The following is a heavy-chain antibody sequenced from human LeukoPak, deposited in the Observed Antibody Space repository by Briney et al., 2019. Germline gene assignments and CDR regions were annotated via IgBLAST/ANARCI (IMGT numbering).Heavy chain of an antibody. CDR1: GYSFTSYW. CDR3: ARQDRYCTNGVCYLDAFDI. D-gene: IGHD2-8*01. Sequence: PGESLKISCKGSGYSFTSYWIGWVRQMPGKGLEWMGIIYPGDSDTRYSPSFQGQVTISADKSINTAYLQWSSLKASDTAMYYCARQDRYCTNGVCYLDAFDIWGQGTMVTVSS. V-gene: IGHV5-51*01. J-gene: IGHJ3*02. CDR2: IYPGDSDT.